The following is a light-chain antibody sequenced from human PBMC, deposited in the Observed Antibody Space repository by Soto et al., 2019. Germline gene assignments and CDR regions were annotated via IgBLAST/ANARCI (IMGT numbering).Light chain of an antibody. J-gene: IGKJ4*01. CDR1: QSVSTNS. Sequence: DIVLTQSPGTLSLSPGERATLSCRASQSVSTNSLAWYQQRPGQAPRPLIYGASSRATGTPDRFSGSGSGTDFTLIISRLEPEDFAVYYCQQYGSSVLTFGGGTKVDIK. CDR3: QQYGSSVLT. V-gene: IGKV3-20*01. CDR2: GAS.